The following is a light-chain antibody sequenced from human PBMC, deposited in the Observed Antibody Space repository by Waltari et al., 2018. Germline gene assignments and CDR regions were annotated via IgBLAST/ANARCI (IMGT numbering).Light chain of an antibody. CDR2: GAS. Sequence: SCRTSQSVTRALACDQQRPGQAPRLRIYGASNRATGIPDRFSGSGSGTDFSLTISSLEPEDFAVYYCQHYLRLPVTFGQGTKVEVK. CDR1: QSVTRA. CDR3: QHYLRLPVT. V-gene: IGKV3-20*01. J-gene: IGKJ1*01.